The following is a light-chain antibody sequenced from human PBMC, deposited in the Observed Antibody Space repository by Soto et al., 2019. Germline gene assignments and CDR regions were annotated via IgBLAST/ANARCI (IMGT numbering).Light chain of an antibody. V-gene: IGKV1-33*01. Sequence: DIQMTQSPSSLSSSVGDRVSITRQASQDISNYLNWYQQKPGKAPKLLIYDASNLETGVPSRFSGSGSGTDFTFTIRSLQPEDIATYYCQQYDNLPITFGQGTRLEIK. CDR3: QQYDNLPIT. CDR2: DAS. CDR1: QDISNY. J-gene: IGKJ5*01.